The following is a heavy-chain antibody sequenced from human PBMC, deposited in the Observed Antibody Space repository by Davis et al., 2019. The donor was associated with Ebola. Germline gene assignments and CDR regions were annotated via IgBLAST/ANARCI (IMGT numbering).Heavy chain of an antibody. J-gene: IGHJ4*02. D-gene: IGHD3-22*01. CDR3: AKDPYYYDSSGYYFWGY. CDR2: ISWNSGSI. V-gene: IGHV3-9*01. Sequence: GGSLRLSCAASGFTFDDYAMHWVRQAPGKGLEWVSGISWNSGSIGYADSVKGRFTISRDNSKNTLYLQMNSLRAEDTAVYYCAKDPYYYDSSGYYFWGYWGQGTLVTVSS. CDR1: GFTFDDYA.